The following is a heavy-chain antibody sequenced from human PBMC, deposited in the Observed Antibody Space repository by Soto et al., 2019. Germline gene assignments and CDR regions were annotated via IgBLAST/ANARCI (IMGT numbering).Heavy chain of an antibody. Sequence: GGSLRLSCAASGFTFSSYSMNWVRQAPGKGLEWVSSISSSSSYIYYADSVKGRFTISRDNAKNSLYLQMNSLRAEDTALYYCARDKVGLDYFDYWGQGTLVTVSS. CDR1: GFTFSSYS. CDR2: ISSSSSYI. V-gene: IGHV3-21*01. J-gene: IGHJ4*02. CDR3: ARDKVGLDYFDY. D-gene: IGHD3-10*01.